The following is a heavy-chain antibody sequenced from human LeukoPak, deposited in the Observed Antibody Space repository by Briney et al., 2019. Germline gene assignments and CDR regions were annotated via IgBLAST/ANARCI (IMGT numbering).Heavy chain of an antibody. J-gene: IGHJ4*02. CDR3: ARDGPGIQLWPYFDC. CDR2: ISSNGGST. Sequence: GGSLRLSCAASGFTFSSYAMHWVRQAPGKGLEYVSAISSNGGSTYYANSVKGRFTISRDNSKNTLYLQMGSLRAEDMAVYYCARDGPGIQLWPYFDCWGQGTLVTVSS. D-gene: IGHD5-18*01. CDR1: GFTFSSYA. V-gene: IGHV3-64*01.